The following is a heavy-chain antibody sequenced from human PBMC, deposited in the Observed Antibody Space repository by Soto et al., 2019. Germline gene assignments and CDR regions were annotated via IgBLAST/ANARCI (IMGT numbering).Heavy chain of an antibody. CDR2: IYSDGGT. D-gene: IGHD3-10*01. J-gene: IGHJ4*02. V-gene: IGHV3-53*02. Sequence: EVQLVETGGGLIQPGGSLRLSCAVSGLTVSSNYMSWVRQAPGKGLEWVSVIYSDGGTYYADSVKGRFTISKDNSKNTLYLQMSRLRAEDTAMYYCASMVWGAPVGFWGQGTLVTVSS. CDR3: ASMVWGAPVGF. CDR1: GLTVSSNY.